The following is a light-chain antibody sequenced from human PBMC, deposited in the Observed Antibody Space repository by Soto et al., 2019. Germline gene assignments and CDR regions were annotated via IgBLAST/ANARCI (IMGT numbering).Light chain of an antibody. CDR3: QQYNSYRT. Sequence: DIQMTQSPSTLSASVGDRVTITCRASQSISSWLAWYQQKPGKAPKLLIYKASSLESGVPSRFSGSGSGTVFTLTISSLQPDYFATYYCQQYNSYRTFGQGTKVEIK. V-gene: IGKV1-5*03. J-gene: IGKJ1*01. CDR1: QSISSW. CDR2: KAS.